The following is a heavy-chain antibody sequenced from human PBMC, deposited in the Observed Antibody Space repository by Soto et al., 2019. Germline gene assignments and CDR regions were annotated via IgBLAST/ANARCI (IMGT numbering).Heavy chain of an antibody. V-gene: IGHV1-18*01. J-gene: IGHJ4*01. Sequence: ASVKVSCKASGYTFHTYTITWVRQAPGRGLEWMGWISGYNGNTNYAQTLQGRGTMTTDTSTSTAYLELRSLRSDDTAVYYCARTVEYDSIPYYYADFWGQGTLVTVSS. CDR1: GYTFHTYT. CDR3: ARTVEYDSIPYYYADF. D-gene: IGHD2-21*01. CDR2: ISGYNGNT.